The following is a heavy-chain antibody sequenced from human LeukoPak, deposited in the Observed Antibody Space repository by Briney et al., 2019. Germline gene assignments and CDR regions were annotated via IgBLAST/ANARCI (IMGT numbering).Heavy chain of an antibody. D-gene: IGHD3-3*01. CDR2: IIPIFGTA. J-gene: IGHJ3*02. Sequence: ASVKVSCKASGGTFSSYAISWVRQAPGQGLEWMGGIIPIFGTANYAQKSQGRDTITADESTSTAYMELSSLRSEDTAVYYCARDPTEYYDFWSGYAVSRDAFDIWGQGTMVTVSS. CDR3: ARDPTEYYDFWSGYAVSRDAFDI. CDR1: GGTFSSYA. V-gene: IGHV1-69*13.